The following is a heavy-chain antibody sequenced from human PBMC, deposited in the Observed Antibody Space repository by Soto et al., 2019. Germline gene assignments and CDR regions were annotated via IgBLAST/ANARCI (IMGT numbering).Heavy chain of an antibody. CDR1: GFTFSSYS. CDR2: ISSSSSYI. V-gene: IGHV3-21*01. CDR3: ARVGAFGGWYLKYAH. D-gene: IGHD6-19*01. J-gene: IGHJ4*02. Sequence: EVQLVESGGGMVKPGGSLRLYCAASGFTFSSYSMNWVRQAPGKGLEWLSSISSSSSYIYYADSVKGRFTISRDNAKNALNVQMNGQISEDTAVYDCARVGAFGGWYLKYAHWGQGTLVTVSS.